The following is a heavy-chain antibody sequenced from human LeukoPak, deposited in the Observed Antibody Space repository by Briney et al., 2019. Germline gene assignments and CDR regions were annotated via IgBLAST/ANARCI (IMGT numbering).Heavy chain of an antibody. V-gene: IGHV3-30-3*01. J-gene: IGHJ6*02. D-gene: IGHD3-3*01. CDR2: ISYDGSNK. CDR3: AKVRVGDSYYDFWSGYYYYYGMDV. Sequence: PGGSLRLSCAASGFTFSSYAMSWVRQAPGKGLEWVAVISYDGSNKYYADSVKGRFTISRDNSKNTLYLQMNSLRTEDTALYYCAKVRVGDSYYDFWSGYYYYYGMDVWGQGTTVTVSS. CDR1: GFTFSSYA.